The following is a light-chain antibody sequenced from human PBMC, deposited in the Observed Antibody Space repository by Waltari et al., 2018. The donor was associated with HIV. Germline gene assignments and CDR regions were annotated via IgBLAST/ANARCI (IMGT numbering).Light chain of an antibody. J-gene: IGLJ3*02. V-gene: IGLV1-44*01. CDR1: NSNIGSNT. CDR3: AVWDDGLNGPE. CDR2: SDD. Sequence: QSVLTQPPSASGTPGQRVTISCSGSNSNIGSNTVSWYQQLPGTAPKLLIYSDDQRPSGCPARFSVSKAGTSASLAISGLQSEDEADYYCAVWDDGLNGPEFGGGTKLTVL.